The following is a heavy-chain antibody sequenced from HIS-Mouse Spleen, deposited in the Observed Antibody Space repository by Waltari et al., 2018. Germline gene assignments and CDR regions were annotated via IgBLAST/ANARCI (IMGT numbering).Heavy chain of an antibody. CDR3: ARDASRGKWELLPNYYYYYGMDV. CDR1: GYSISSGYY. D-gene: IGHD1-26*01. J-gene: IGHJ6*02. CDR2: IYHSGST. Sequence: QVQLQESGPGLVKPSETLSLTCPVSGYSISSGYYWGWFRQPPGKGLEWSGSIYHSGSTYYNPSLKSRVTISVDTSKNQFSLKLSSVTAADTAVYYCARDASRGKWELLPNYYYYYGMDVWGQGTTVTVSS. V-gene: IGHV4-38-2*02.